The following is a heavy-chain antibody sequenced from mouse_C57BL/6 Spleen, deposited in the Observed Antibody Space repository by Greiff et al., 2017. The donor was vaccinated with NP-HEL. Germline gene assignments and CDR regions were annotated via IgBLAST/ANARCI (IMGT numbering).Heavy chain of an antibody. D-gene: IGHD1-1*01. V-gene: IGHV3-6*01. CDR1: GYSITSGYY. Sequence: EVQLVESGPGLVKPSQSLSLTCSVTGYSITSGYYWNWIRQFPGNKLEWMGYISYDGSNNYNPSLKNRISITRDTSKNQFFLKLNSVTTEDTATYYCARAESYYSYFDYWGQGATLTVSS. J-gene: IGHJ2*01. CDR3: ARAESYYSYFDY. CDR2: ISYDGSN.